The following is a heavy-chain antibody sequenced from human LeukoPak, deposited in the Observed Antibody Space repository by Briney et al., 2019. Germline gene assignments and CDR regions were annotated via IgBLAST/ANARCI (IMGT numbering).Heavy chain of an antibody. J-gene: IGHJ4*02. D-gene: IGHD6-13*01. CDR3: AKRMVAAAAFY. CDR2: IYYSGST. V-gene: IGHV4-59*12. CDR1: GGSISSYY. Sequence: SETLSLTCTVSGGSISSYYWSWIRQPPGKGLEWIGYIYYSGSTNYNPSLKSRVTISVDKSKNQFSLKLSSVTAADTAIYYCAKRMVAAAAFYWGQGTLVTVSS.